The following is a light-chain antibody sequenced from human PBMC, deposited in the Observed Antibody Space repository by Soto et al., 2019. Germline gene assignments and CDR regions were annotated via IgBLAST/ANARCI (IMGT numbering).Light chain of an antibody. CDR1: QGIGDT. CDR3: QKYSSAPLT. Sequence: EKVMTQSPATLSVSPGERATLSCRASQGIGDTLAWYQHKPGQTPRLLIYDTSTRATGVPARFSGSRSGPEFTLTINSLQSEDVATYSCQKYSSAPLTFGGGTKVDIK. CDR2: DTS. V-gene: IGKV3-15*01. J-gene: IGKJ4*01.